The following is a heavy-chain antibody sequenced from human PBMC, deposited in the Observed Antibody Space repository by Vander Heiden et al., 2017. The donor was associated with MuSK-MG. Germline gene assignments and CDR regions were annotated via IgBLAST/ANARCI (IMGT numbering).Heavy chain of an antibody. CDR3: AKDFLWFGGLFRRGSAFDI. CDR2: ISGSGGST. D-gene: IGHD3-10*01. CDR1: GFTFSSYA. V-gene: IGHV3-23*01. J-gene: IGHJ3*02. Sequence: EVQLLESGGGLVQPGGSLRLSCAASGFTFSSYAMSWVRQAPGKGLEWVSAISGSGGSTYYADSVKGRFTISRDNSKNTLYLQMNSLRAEDTAVYYCAKDFLWFGGLFRRGSAFDIWGQGTMVTVSS.